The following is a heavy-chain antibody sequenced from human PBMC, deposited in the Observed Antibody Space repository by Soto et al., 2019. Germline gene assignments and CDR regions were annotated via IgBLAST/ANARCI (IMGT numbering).Heavy chain of an antibody. J-gene: IGHJ4*02. CDR2: IIAICGTA. V-gene: IGHV1-69*13. CDR1: GGTFSSYA. D-gene: IGHD5-12*01. CDR3: ARDFSGYDVDEDY. Sequence: SVKVSCKASGGTFSSYAISWVRQAPGQGLEWMGWIIAICGTANYAQKVQGRVTMTADESTSTAYMELRSLRSDDTAVYYCARDFSGYDVDEDYWGQGTLVTVSS.